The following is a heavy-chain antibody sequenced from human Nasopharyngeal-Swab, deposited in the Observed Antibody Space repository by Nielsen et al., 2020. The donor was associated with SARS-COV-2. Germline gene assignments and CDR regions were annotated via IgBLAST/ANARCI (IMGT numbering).Heavy chain of an antibody. CDR3: ARSEIDIVVVPAAGFDP. Sequence: ASVKVSCKASGYTFTSYAISWVRQAPGQGLEWMGWISAYNGNTNYAQKLQGRVTMTTDTSTSTAYMELRSLRSDDTAVYYCARSEIDIVVVPAAGFDPWGQGTLVTVSS. D-gene: IGHD2-2*01. V-gene: IGHV1-18*01. J-gene: IGHJ5*02. CDR2: ISAYNGNT. CDR1: GYTFTSYA.